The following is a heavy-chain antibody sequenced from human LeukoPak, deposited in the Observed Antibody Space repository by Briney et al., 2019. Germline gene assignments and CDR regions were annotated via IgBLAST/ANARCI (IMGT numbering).Heavy chain of an antibody. J-gene: IGHJ4*02. CDR1: GGSTNTYC. Sequence: SETLSLTCTVSGGSTNTYCWSWIRQLAQKVLDWLGRIYPSGSTYYNPSLKSRVTISIDKSKNQFSLRLTSVTAADTAVYYCARDRSGYSEYYFDYWGQGSLVTVSS. V-gene: IGHV4-4*07. CDR3: ARDRSGYSEYYFDY. D-gene: IGHD5-12*01. CDR2: IYPSGST.